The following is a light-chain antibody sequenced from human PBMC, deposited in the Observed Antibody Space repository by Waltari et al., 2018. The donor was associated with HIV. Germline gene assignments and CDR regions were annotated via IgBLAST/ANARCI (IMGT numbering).Light chain of an antibody. Sequence: DIKMTQSPSSLSASVGDRVTITCRSSQSISTYLNWYQQRPGKAPRLLIYYASTLQSGAPSRFSGSGSGTDFTLIISSLQPEDFATYYCQQSYATPRTFGQGTHVDLK. V-gene: IGKV1-39*01. CDR3: QQSYATPRT. CDR2: YAS. J-gene: IGKJ1*01. CDR1: QSISTY.